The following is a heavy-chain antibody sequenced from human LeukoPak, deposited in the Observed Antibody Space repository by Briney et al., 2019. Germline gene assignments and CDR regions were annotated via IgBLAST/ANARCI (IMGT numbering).Heavy chain of an antibody. D-gene: IGHD1-7*01. J-gene: IGHJ4*02. CDR1: GGSISSSSYY. V-gene: IGHV4-39*01. CDR3: ARHAITGTTG. Sequence: SETLSLTCTVSGGSISSSSYYWGWIRQPPGKGLEWIGSIYYSGSTYYNPSIKRRVTISVNTSKNQFSLKLSSVTAADTAVYYCARHAITGTTGGGQGTLVPVSS. CDR2: IYYSGST.